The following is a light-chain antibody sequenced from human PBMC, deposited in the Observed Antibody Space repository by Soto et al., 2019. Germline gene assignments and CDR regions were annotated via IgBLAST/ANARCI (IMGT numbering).Light chain of an antibody. Sequence: VLTQSPGTVSLSPGERATLSCRASQSVTSNYLAWYQQKPGQAPRLLIYAASSRATGIPDRFSGSGSGTDFTLSISRMEPEDFAVYYCHQYGSSITWTFGQGTKVEIK. CDR2: AAS. J-gene: IGKJ1*01. CDR1: QSVTSNY. V-gene: IGKV3-20*01. CDR3: HQYGSSITWT.